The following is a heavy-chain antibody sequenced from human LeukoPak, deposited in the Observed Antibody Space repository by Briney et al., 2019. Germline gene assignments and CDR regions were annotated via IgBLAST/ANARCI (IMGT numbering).Heavy chain of an antibody. CDR1: GFTFANYN. CDR2: ISSTSSTI. CDR3: ARDPPHGMDV. J-gene: IGHJ6*02. V-gene: IGHV3-48*01. Sequence: RGSLRLSCAASGFTFANYNFNWVRQAPGKGLEWVSYISSTSSTIYYADSMKGRFTISRDNAKNSLYLQMNSLRAEDTAVYYCARDPPHGMDVWGQGTTVTVSS.